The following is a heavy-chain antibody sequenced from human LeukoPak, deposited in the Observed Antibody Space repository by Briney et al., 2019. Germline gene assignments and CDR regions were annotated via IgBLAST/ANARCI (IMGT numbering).Heavy chain of an antibody. V-gene: IGHV3-15*01. Sequence: GGSLRLSCAASGFTFSNAWMSWVRQAPGKGLEWVGRIKSKTDGGTTDYAAPVKGRFTISRDDSKNTLYLQMNSLKTEDTAVYYCTTENNGCATVTTSDYWGQGTLVTVSS. CDR3: TTENNGCATVTTSDY. J-gene: IGHJ4*02. CDR1: GFTFSNAW. D-gene: IGHD4-11*01. CDR2: IKSKTDGGTT.